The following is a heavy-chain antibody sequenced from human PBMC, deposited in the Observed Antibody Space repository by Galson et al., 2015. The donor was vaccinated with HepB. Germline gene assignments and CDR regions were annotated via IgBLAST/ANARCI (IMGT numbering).Heavy chain of an antibody. CDR1: GFTFSTYG. J-gene: IGHJ4*02. Sequence: SLRLSCAASGFTFSTYGMHWVRQAPGKGLEWLALISYDGTYIYYTDSVKGRFTISRDNSKSTLYLQMNSLGAQDTAVYYCAKGIYSGYENYFDCWGQGTLVTVSS. CDR3: AKGIYSGYENYFDC. D-gene: IGHD5-12*01. V-gene: IGHV3-30*18. CDR2: ISYDGTYI.